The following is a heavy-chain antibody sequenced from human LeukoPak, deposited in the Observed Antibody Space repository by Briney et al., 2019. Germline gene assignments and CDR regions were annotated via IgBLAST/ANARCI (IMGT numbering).Heavy chain of an antibody. J-gene: IGHJ4*02. Sequence: SETLSLTCSVSGGSITSSSYYWGWIRQPPEKGLEWIGSIYYTGGTYYSPSLKSRVTISVDTSKNQFSLKLSSVTAADTAVYYYARGITVLWGQGTLVTVSS. V-gene: IGHV4-39*01. CDR1: GGSITSSSYY. D-gene: IGHD3-10*01. CDR3: ARGITVL. CDR2: IYYTGGT.